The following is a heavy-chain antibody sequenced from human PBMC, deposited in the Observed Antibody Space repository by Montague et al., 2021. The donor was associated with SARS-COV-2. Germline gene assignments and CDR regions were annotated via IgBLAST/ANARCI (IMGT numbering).Heavy chain of an antibody. CDR1: GDPISRAGYF. CDR3: ARDRYGHFDY. D-gene: IGHD5-18*01. Sequence: PLSLTCSVSGDPISRAGYFWTWIRHHPTEGLEWIGYVYYTGSTDYNPSLKSRVSMSIDTSRNQFSLKMSSVTAADTAVYYCARDRYGHFDYWGQGTLVTVSS. J-gene: IGHJ4*02. V-gene: IGHV4-31*03. CDR2: VYYTGST.